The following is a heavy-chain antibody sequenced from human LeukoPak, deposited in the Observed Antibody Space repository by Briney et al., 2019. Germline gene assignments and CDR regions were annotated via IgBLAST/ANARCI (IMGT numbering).Heavy chain of an antibody. J-gene: IGHJ5*02. CDR1: GFIFNNYG. CDR2: ISNDGGGT. Sequence: GGSLRLSCAASGFIFNNYGLIWVRQAPGKGLEWVSAISNDGGGTTYADFVKGRFTISRDNSKNTLFLQMNSLRAEDTALYYCAKGGSGYFLDLSGQGTLVTVSS. D-gene: IGHD3-22*01. CDR3: AKGGSGYFLDL. V-gene: IGHV3-23*01.